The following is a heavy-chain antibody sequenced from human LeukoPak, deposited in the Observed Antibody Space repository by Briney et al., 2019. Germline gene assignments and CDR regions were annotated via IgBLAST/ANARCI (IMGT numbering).Heavy chain of an antibody. CDR2: INHSGST. D-gene: IGHD3-10*02. Sequence: SETLSLTCAVYGWSFSGYYWSWIRQPPGKGLEWIGEINHSGSTNYNPSLKSRVTISVDTAKDQFSLKLSSVTAADKAVYYCARRPEIVFGELSFDPWGQGTLVSVSS. J-gene: IGHJ5*02. V-gene: IGHV4-34*01. CDR3: ARRPEIVFGELSFDP. CDR1: GWSFSGYY.